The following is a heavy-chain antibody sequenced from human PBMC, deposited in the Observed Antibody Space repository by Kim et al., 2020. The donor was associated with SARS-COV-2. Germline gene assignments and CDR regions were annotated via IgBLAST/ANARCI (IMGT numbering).Heavy chain of an antibody. Sequence: GGSLRLSCAASGFTFSSYGMHWVRQAPGKGLEWVAVISYDGSNKYYADSVKGRFTISRDNSKNTLYLQMNSLRAEDTAVYYCAKDLPDPQIVFYYYYYGMDVWGQGTTVTVSS. J-gene: IGHJ6*02. D-gene: IGHD3-22*01. V-gene: IGHV3-30*18. CDR3: AKDLPDPQIVFYYYYYGMDV. CDR2: ISYDGSNK. CDR1: GFTFSSYG.